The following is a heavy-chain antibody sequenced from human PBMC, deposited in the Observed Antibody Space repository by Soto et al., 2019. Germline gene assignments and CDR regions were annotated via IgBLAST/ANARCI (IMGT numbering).Heavy chain of an antibody. J-gene: IGHJ4*01. CDR2: INAGNANT. CDR3: ASNWFCIDY. Sequence: GASVKVSCKAYGYTFTNYAIHWVRQAPGQRLEWMGWINAGNANTKYSQKFQVRVTITGDTSASTTYMELRSLRSDDTAVYYCASNWFCIDYRGHGPLVTV. V-gene: IGHV1-3*01. CDR1: GYTFTNYA. D-gene: IGHD3-10*01.